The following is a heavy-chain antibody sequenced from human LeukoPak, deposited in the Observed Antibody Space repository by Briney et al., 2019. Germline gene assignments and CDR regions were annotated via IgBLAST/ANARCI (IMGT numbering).Heavy chain of an antibody. V-gene: IGHV4-61*02. D-gene: IGHD3-22*01. CDR3: AGSSGYPLLYYYMDV. CDR1: GGSFSSGSYY. CDR2: IYTSGST. Sequence: SQTLSLTCTVSGGSFSSGSYYWSWIRQPAGKGLVWIGRIYTSGSTYYNPSLKSRVTISVDTSKNQFSLKLSSVTAADTAVYYCAGSSGYPLLYYYMDVWGKGTTVTVSS. J-gene: IGHJ6*03.